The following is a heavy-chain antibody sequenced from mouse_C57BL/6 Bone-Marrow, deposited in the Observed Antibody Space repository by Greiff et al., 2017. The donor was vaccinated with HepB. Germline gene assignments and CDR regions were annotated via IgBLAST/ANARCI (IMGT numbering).Heavy chain of an antibody. J-gene: IGHJ3*01. Sequence: EVKLMESGGGLVQPGGSLSLSCAASGFTFTDYYMSWVRQPPGKALEWLGFIRNKANGYTTEYSAYVKGRFTISRDNSQSILYLQMNALRAEDSATYYCARWGYGSSLWFAYWGQGTLVTVSA. D-gene: IGHD1-1*01. CDR1: GFTFTDYY. V-gene: IGHV7-3*01. CDR2: IRNKANGYTT. CDR3: ARWGYGSSLWFAY.